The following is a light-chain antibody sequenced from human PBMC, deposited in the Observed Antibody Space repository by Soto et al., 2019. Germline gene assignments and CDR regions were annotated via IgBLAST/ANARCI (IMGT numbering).Light chain of an antibody. Sequence: EIVVTQCPSTVPRSQGERATXSCRASQSVSNYLAWYQQKPFQSPMLLIYDASNSSTDIPAIFSGSGSGTDFNLTISSIGPEDFAVYYCQQRSNGRPFTFGQGTRMEIK. V-gene: IGKV3-11*01. J-gene: IGKJ5*01. CDR3: QQRSNGRPFT. CDR2: DAS. CDR1: QSVSNY.